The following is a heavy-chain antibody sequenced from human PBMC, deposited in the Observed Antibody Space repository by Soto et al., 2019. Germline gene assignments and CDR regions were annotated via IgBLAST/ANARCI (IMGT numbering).Heavy chain of an antibody. CDR3: AHSLHDSGTYYRGGGVY. CDR2: IYWDDDE. CDR1: GFSLSTSGVG. Sequence: QITLKESGPTLVKPTQTLTLTCTFSGFSLSTSGVGVAWIRQPPGKALEWLALIYWDDDERYNPSLKTRLTITKDTSNRQVVLKMTNLDPVDTATYFCAHSLHDSGTYYRGGGVYWGQGTLVTVSS. D-gene: IGHD3-10*01. V-gene: IGHV2-5*02. J-gene: IGHJ4*02.